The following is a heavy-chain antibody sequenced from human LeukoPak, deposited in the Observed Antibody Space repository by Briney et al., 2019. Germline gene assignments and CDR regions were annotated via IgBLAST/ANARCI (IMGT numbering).Heavy chain of an antibody. D-gene: IGHD4-23*01. CDR1: GFTFSSYE. Sequence: GGSLRLSCTASGFTFSSYEMNWVRQAPGKGLEWVSVIYSGGGTYYANSVKGRFTISRDATKNTLFLQLSSLRAEDTAMYHCARGGPAYGGNHNWFDPWGQGTLVTVSS. V-gene: IGHV3-53*01. CDR3: ARGGPAYGGNHNWFDP. J-gene: IGHJ5*02. CDR2: IYSGGGT.